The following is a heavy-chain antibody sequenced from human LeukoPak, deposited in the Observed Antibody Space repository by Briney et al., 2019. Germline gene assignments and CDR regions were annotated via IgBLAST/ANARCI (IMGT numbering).Heavy chain of an antibody. Sequence: GGSLRLSCAASGFTFSTYGMSWVRQAPGKGLEWVSTISGSGDNTYYADSVKGRFTISRDNSKSTLYLQMNSLRVEDTAVYYCARDLAWGAFDYWGQGTLVTVSS. V-gene: IGHV3-23*01. J-gene: IGHJ4*02. CDR3: ARDLAWGAFDY. CDR1: GFTFSTYG. CDR2: ISGSGDNT. D-gene: IGHD7-27*01.